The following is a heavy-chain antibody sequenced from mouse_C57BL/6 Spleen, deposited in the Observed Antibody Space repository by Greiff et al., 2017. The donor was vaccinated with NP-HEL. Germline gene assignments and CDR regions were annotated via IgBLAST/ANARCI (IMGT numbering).Heavy chain of an antibody. CDR3: TTAYYYGSTHWYFDV. Sequence: VQLKQSGAELVRPGASVKLSCTASGFNIKDDYMHWVKQRPEQGLEWIGWIDPENGDTEYASQFQGKATITADTSSNTAYLQLSSLTSEDTAVYYCTTAYYYGSTHWYFDVWGTGTTVTVSS. V-gene: IGHV14-4*01. J-gene: IGHJ1*03. CDR1: GFNIKDDY. D-gene: IGHD1-1*01. CDR2: IDPENGDT.